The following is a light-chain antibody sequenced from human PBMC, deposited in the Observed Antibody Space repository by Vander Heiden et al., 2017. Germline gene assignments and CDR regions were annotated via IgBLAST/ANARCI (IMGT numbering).Light chain of an antibody. Sequence: QSVLTQPPSASGTPGQRVTISCSGSSSNIGSNTVNWYQQLPGTAPKLLIYSNNQRPSGVPDRFSGSKSGTSASLAIRGLQSEDEADYYCAAWDDSLHVVFGGGTKLTVL. CDR1: SSNIGSNT. CDR3: AAWDDSLHVV. V-gene: IGLV1-44*01. CDR2: SNN. J-gene: IGLJ2*01.